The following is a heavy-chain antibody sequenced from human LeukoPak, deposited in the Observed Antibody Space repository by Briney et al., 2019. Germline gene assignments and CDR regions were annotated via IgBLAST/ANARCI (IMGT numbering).Heavy chain of an antibody. CDR3: AKPLIIAATGEFDY. V-gene: IGHV3-30*02. CDR1: VLTLSNYG. Sequence: GGSLRLACAASVLTLSNYGIYWVRQAPAKGLEWVAFIRYDGSNKYYADSVKGRFTISRDISKNTVYLQMNSLRAEDTAVYYCAKPLIIAATGEFDYWGQGTLVTVSS. CDR2: IRYDGSNK. D-gene: IGHD6-13*01. J-gene: IGHJ4*02.